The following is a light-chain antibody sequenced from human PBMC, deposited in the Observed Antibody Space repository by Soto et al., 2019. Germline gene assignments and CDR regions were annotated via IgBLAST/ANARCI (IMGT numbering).Light chain of an antibody. V-gene: IGKV3-20*01. CDR1: QSVSSNY. CDR3: QQYGSSPSIT. Sequence: ILVTQSPGTLSLSQGERATLSCRASQSVSSNYLAWYQQKPGQAPRFLIYGASTRANGIPDRFSGSGSGTDFTLTISRLEPEDFAVYYCQQYGSSPSITFGQGTRLEI. CDR2: GAS. J-gene: IGKJ5*01.